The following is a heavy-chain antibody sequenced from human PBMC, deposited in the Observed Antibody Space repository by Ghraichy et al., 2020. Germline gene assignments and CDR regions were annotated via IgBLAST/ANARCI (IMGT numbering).Heavy chain of an antibody. V-gene: IGHV3-7*01. CDR3: AKCRGTTWNDALDV. J-gene: IGHJ3*01. CDR2: VKPDGGEK. CDR1: GFMFSSYW. D-gene: IGHD1-1*01. Sequence: SCAASGFMFSSYWVTWVRQAPGKGLEWVANVKPDGGEKNYVGSVKGRFTISRDNTKKSLYLQMNSLRAEDTAVYYCAKCRGTTWNDALDVGGQGTMVTVSS.